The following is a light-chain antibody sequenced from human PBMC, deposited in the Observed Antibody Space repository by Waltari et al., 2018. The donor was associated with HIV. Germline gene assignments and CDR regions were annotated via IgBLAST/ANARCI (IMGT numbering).Light chain of an antibody. CDR2: RNN. Sequence: QSVLTQPPSASGTPGQRVTISCSGSSSNIGSNYGYWYQQLPGTAPKLLIYRNNRRPSGGPDRFAGSKSGTSASLAISGLRSEDEADYYCAAWDDSLSGYVFGTGTKVTVL. CDR1: SSNIGSNY. J-gene: IGLJ1*01. CDR3: AAWDDSLSGYV. V-gene: IGLV1-47*01.